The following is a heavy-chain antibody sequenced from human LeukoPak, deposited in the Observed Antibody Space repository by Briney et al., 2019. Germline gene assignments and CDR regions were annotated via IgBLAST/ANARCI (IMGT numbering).Heavy chain of an antibody. CDR2: ISSSGSTI. J-gene: IGHJ4*02. Sequence: GGSLRLSCAASGFTFSDYYMSWIRQAPGKGLEWVSYISSSGSTIYYADSVKGRFTISRDNAKNSLYLQMNSLRAEDTAVYYCARASLYSSSITDYWGQGTLVTVSS. CDR1: GFTFSDYY. V-gene: IGHV3-11*01. D-gene: IGHD6-13*01. CDR3: ARASLYSSSITDY.